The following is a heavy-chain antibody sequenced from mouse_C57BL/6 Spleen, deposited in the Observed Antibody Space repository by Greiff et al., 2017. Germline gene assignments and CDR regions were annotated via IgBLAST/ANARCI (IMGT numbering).Heavy chain of an antibody. CDR3: ARSGGRGYDYDDWYFDV. Sequence: EVQLQQSGPVLVKPGASVKMSCKASGYTFTDYYMNWVKQSHGKSLEWIGVINPYNGGTSYNQKFKGKATLTVDKSSSTAYMELNSLTSEDSAVYYCARSGGRGYDYDDWYFDVWGTGTTVTVSS. V-gene: IGHV1-19*01. D-gene: IGHD2-4*01. J-gene: IGHJ1*03. CDR1: GYTFTDYY. CDR2: INPYNGGT.